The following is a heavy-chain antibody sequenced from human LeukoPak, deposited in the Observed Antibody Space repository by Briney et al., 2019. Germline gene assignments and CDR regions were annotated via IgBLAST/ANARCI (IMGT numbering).Heavy chain of an antibody. J-gene: IGHJ5*02. CDR2: INHSGST. CDR1: GGSFSGYY. CDR3: ARGDGSGWNDARSNWFDP. V-gene: IGHV4-34*01. D-gene: IGHD6-19*01. Sequence: SETLSLTCAVYGGSFSGYYWSWIRQPPGKGLEWIGEINHSGSTNYNPSLKSRVTISVDTSKNQFSLKLSSVTAADTAVYYCARGDGSGWNDARSNWFDPRGQGTLVTVSS.